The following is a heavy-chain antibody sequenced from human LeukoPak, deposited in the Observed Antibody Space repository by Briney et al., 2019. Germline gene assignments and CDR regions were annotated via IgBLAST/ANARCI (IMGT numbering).Heavy chain of an antibody. V-gene: IGHV3-7*01. CDR3: ARLLRYNWDY. CDR1: GFTLSNAW. CDR2: IKQDGSEK. D-gene: IGHD1-20*01. J-gene: IGHJ4*02. Sequence: GGSLRLSCAASGFTLSNAWMSWVRQAPGKGLEWVANIKQDGSEKYYVDSVKGRFTISRDNAKNSLYLQMNSLRAEDTAVYYCARLLRYNWDYWGQGTLVTVSS.